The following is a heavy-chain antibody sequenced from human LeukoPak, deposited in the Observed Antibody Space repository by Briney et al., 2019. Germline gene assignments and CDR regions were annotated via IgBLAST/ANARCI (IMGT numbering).Heavy chain of an antibody. D-gene: IGHD3-10*01. CDR2: INHSGST. CDR3: ARVSYYGSGSYFSPHNYYGMDV. J-gene: IGHJ6*02. Sequence: SETLSLTCAVYGGPFSGYYWSWIRQPPGKGLEWIGEINHSGSTNYNPSLKSRVTISVDTSKNQFSLKLSSVTAADTAVYYCARVSYYGSGSYFSPHNYYGMDVWGQGTTVTVSS. CDR1: GGPFSGYY. V-gene: IGHV4-34*01.